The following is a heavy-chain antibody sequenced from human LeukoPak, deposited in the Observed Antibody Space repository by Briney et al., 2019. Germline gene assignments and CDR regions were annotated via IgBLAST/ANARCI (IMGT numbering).Heavy chain of an antibody. CDR2: INPNSGGT. J-gene: IGHJ4*02. Sequence: ASVKVSCKASGYTFTGYYMHWVRQASGQGLEWMGWINPNSGGTNYAQKFQGRVTMTRDTSISTAYMELSRLRSDDTAVYYCARVRFLEWPEAFDYWGQGTLVTVSP. CDR1: GYTFTGYY. D-gene: IGHD3-3*01. V-gene: IGHV1-2*02. CDR3: ARVRFLEWPEAFDY.